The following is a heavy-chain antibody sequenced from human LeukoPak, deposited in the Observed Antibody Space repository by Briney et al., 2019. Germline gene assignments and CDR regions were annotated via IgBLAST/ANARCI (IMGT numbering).Heavy chain of an antibody. D-gene: IGHD5-12*01. J-gene: IGHJ4*02. CDR3: AKDRWLPRFDDY. Sequence: GGSLRLSCAASGFTFSSYAMSWVRQAPGRGLEWVSAISGSGGSTYYADSVKGRFTISRANSKNTLYLQMNSLRAEDTAVYYCAKDRWLPRFDDYWGQGTLVTVSS. V-gene: IGHV3-23*01. CDR2: ISGSGGST. CDR1: GFTFSSYA.